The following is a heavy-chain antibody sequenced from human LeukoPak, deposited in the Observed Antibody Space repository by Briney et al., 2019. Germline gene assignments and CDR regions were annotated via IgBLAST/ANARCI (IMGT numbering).Heavy chain of an antibody. CDR1: GYSISSGYY. Sequence: PSETLSLTCTVSGYSISSGYYWGWIRQPPGKGLEWIGSIYHSGSTYYNPSLKSRVTISVDTSKNQFSLKLSSVTAADTAVYYCARSYTRRSLYNWFDPWGQGTLVTVSS. CDR2: IYHSGST. D-gene: IGHD2-2*02. CDR3: ARSYTRRSLYNWFDP. J-gene: IGHJ5*02. V-gene: IGHV4-38-2*02.